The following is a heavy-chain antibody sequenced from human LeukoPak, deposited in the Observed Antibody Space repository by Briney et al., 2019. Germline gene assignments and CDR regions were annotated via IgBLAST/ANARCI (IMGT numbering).Heavy chain of an antibody. D-gene: IGHD3-10*01. Sequence: GGSLRLSCAASGFTFSSYWMSWVRQAPGKGLEWVANIKQDGSEKYYVDSVKGRFTISRDNAKNSLYLQMNSLRAEDTAVYYCARASYYYGSAHFDYWGQGTLVTVSS. CDR3: ARASYYYGSAHFDY. V-gene: IGHV3-7*01. CDR2: IKQDGSEK. CDR1: GFTFSSYW. J-gene: IGHJ4*02.